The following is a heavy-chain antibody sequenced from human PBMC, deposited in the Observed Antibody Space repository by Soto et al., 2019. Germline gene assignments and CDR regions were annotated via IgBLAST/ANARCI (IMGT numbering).Heavy chain of an antibody. CDR2: MNPNSGNT. J-gene: IGHJ6*03. CDR3: ARGIRGIVVVPAAMTHYYYYMDG. CDR1: GYTFTSYD. Sequence: ASVKVSCKASGYTFTSYDINWVRQATGQGLEWMGWMNPNSGNTGYAQKFQGRVTMTRNTSISTAYMELSSLRSEDTAVYYCARGIRGIVVVPAAMTHYYYYMDGWGKGNTVTVSS. V-gene: IGHV1-8*01. D-gene: IGHD2-2*01.